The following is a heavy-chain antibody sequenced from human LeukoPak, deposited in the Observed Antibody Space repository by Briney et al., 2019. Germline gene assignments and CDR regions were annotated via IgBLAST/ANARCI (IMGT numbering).Heavy chain of an antibody. J-gene: IGHJ4*02. CDR3: AKLGYSSGWYYDY. V-gene: IGHV3-30*18. Sequence: PGGSLRLSCAASGFTFSSYGMHWVRQAPGKGLEWVAVISYDGSNKYYADSVKGRFTISRDNSKNTLYLQMNSPRAEDTAVYYCAKLGYSSGWYYDYWGQGTLVTVSS. CDR2: ISYDGSNK. D-gene: IGHD6-19*01. CDR1: GFTFSSYG.